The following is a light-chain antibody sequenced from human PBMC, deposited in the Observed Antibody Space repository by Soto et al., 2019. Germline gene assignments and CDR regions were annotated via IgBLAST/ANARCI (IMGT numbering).Light chain of an antibody. CDR2: WAS. Sequence: DIVMTQSPDFLAVSLGERATITCKSSQNVLYRSSNKSYLAWYQQRPGQPPRLLLYWASTRESGVPDRFIGSGSESDVTLTISSLQAGDEAIYHCQQYHNTPYTFGQGTTLEIK. J-gene: IGKJ2*01. CDR1: QNVLYRSSNKSY. CDR3: QQYHNTPYT. V-gene: IGKV4-1*01.